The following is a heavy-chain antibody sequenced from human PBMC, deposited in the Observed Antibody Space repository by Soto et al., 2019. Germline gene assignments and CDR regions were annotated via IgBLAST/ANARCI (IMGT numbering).Heavy chain of an antibody. D-gene: IGHD3-22*01. CDR2: IYHSGST. Sequence: PSETLSLTCAVSGGSIRSGGSSWTWIRQPPGKGLEWIGYIYHSGSTYYNPSLKSRVTISVDRSKNQFSLKLTSVTAADTAVYYCARGAVVNFDSWGQGTLVTVSS. CDR3: ARGAVVNFDS. CDR1: GGSIRSGGSS. J-gene: IGHJ4*02. V-gene: IGHV4-30-2*01.